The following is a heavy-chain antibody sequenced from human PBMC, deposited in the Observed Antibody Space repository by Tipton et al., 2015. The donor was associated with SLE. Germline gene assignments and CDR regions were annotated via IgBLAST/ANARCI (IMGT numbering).Heavy chain of an antibody. CDR3: ARDTGVDIDY. CDR1: GGSISDYY. V-gene: IGHV4-59*01. Sequence: TLSLTCIVSGGSISDYYWSWIRQPPGKGLEWIGYIYSSGRIDYNPPLKSRLTMSIDRSKTRFSLRLTSVSAADTATYYCARDTGVDIDYWGQGTLVTVSS. CDR2: IYSSGRI. J-gene: IGHJ4*02. D-gene: IGHD7-27*01.